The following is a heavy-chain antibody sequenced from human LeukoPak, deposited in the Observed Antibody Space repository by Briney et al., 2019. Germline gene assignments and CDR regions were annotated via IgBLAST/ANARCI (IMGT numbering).Heavy chain of an antibody. J-gene: IGHJ4*02. D-gene: IGHD4-17*01. CDR1: GFSFSNYA. CDR2: ISGDGDTT. Sequence: GGSLRLSCAASGFSFSNYAMSWVRQAPGKGLEWVSAISGDGDTTYYADSVKGRFTTSRDNSQNTVYLQMNSLRAEDTAVYYCARYVSMAVTTPFDYWGQGTLVTVSS. CDR3: ARYVSMAVTTPFDY. V-gene: IGHV3-23*01.